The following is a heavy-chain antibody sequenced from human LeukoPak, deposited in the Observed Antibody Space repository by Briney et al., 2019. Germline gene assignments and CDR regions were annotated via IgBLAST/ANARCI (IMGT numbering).Heavy chain of an antibody. J-gene: IGHJ4*02. CDR1: GFTFNIYA. Sequence: GGSLRLSCAASGFTFNIYAMSWVRQAPGKGLEWVSSITSSGDVTFYADSVKDRFTISRDNSKNTLYLQMSRLRAEDTAVYYCVRNSGGSAAHPFDYWGQGTLVTVSS. V-gene: IGHV3-23*01. D-gene: IGHD6-13*01. CDR2: ITSSGDVT. CDR3: VRNSGGSAAHPFDY.